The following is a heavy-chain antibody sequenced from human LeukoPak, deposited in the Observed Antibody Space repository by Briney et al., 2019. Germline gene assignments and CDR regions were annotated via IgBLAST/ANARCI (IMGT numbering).Heavy chain of an antibody. Sequence: PGGSLRLSCAASGFTFSSYAMHWVRQAPGKGLEYVSAISSNGGSTYYANSVKGRFTISRDNSKNTLYLQMGSLRAEDMAVYYCARGYSSSRYLDYWGQGTLVTVSS. CDR2: ISSNGGST. CDR3: ARGYSSSRYLDY. V-gene: IGHV3-64*01. J-gene: IGHJ4*02. CDR1: GFTFSSYA. D-gene: IGHD6-13*01.